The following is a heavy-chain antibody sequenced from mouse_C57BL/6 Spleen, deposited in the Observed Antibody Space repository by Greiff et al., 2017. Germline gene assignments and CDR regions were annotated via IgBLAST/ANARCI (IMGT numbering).Heavy chain of an antibody. CDR3: AGYDYYGSSPYAMDY. CDR2: INPNYGTT. Sequence: VQLQQSGPELVKPGASVKISCKASGYSFTDYNMNWVKQSNGKSLEWIGVINPNYGTTSYNQKFKGKATLTVDQSSSTAYMQLNSLTSEDSAVYYCAGYDYYGSSPYAMDYWGQGTSVTVSS. D-gene: IGHD1-1*01. V-gene: IGHV1-39*01. J-gene: IGHJ4*01. CDR1: GYSFTDYN.